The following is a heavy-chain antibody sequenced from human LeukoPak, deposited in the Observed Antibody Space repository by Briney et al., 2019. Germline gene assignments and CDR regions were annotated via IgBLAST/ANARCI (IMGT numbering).Heavy chain of an antibody. Sequence: GGSLRLSCAASGFTFSSYEMNWVRQAPGKGLEWVSYISSSGSTIYYADSVKGRFTISRDSAKNSLYLQMNSLRAEDTAVYYCARDDYGSGSYSQRWLGYYYYYGMDVWGQGTTVTVSS. J-gene: IGHJ6*02. D-gene: IGHD3-10*01. CDR3: ARDDYGSGSYSQRWLGYYYYYGMDV. V-gene: IGHV3-48*03. CDR2: ISSSGSTI. CDR1: GFTFSSYE.